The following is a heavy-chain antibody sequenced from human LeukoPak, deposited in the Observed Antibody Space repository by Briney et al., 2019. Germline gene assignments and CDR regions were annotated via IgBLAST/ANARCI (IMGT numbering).Heavy chain of an antibody. CDR1: GFTFDDYA. D-gene: IGHD2-2*01. J-gene: IGHJ4*02. CDR3: AKGQIVPVAMLDY. Sequence: PGGSLRPSCAASGFTFDDYAMHWVRQAPGKGLEWVSGISWNSDIVGYADSVKGRFTISRDNAKNSLYLQMNSLRAEDTALYYCAKGQIVPVAMLDYWGQGTLVTVSS. CDR2: ISWNSDIV. V-gene: IGHV3-9*01.